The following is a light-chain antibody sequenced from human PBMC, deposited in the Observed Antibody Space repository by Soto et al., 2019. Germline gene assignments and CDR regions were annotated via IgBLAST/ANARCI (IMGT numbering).Light chain of an antibody. V-gene: IGLV2-11*01. Sequence: QSALTQPRSVAGSPGQSVTISCTGTSSDVGGNNYISWYQQHPGKAPKLMIYDVSKRPSGVPDRFSGSKSDNTASLSISGLQAEDEADYYCCSFAGSSTFVFGGGTKVTVL. CDR2: DVS. CDR1: SSDVGGNNY. CDR3: CSFAGSSTFV. J-gene: IGLJ2*01.